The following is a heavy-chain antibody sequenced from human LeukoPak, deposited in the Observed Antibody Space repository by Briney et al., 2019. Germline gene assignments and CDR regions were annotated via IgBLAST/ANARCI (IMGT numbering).Heavy chain of an antibody. CDR1: GFTFNNFA. CDR3: AKGLDYHDSSGTYDY. J-gene: IGHJ4*02. D-gene: IGHD3-22*01. V-gene: IGHV3-23*01. CDR2: ISGSDSST. Sequence: GSLRLSCAASGFTFNNFAMSWVRQAPGKGLEWVSVISGSDSSTYYADSVKGRFTISRDNSKNTLYLQMNSLRAEDTAVYYCAKGLDYHDSSGTYDYWGQGTLVTVSS.